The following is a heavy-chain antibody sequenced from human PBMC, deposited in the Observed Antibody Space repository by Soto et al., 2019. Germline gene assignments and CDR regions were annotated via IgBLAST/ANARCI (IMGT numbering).Heavy chain of an antibody. CDR3: ARAGPYDSSSGYFDY. CDR2: INPNSGGT. V-gene: IGHV1-2*04. Sequence: ASVKVSCKASGYTFTGYYMHWVRQAPGQGLEWMGWINPNSGGTNYAQKFQGWVTMTRDTSISTAYMELSRLRSDDTAVYYCARAGPYDSSSGYFDYWGQGTLVTSPQ. D-gene: IGHD5-12*01. J-gene: IGHJ4*02. CDR1: GYTFTGYY.